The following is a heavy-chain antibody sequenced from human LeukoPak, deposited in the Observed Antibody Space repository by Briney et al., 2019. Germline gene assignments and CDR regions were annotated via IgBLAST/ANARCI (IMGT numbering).Heavy chain of an antibody. J-gene: IGHJ4*02. V-gene: IGHV3-7*01. CDR3: ARWFVRYSSSWYFDY. Sequence: PGGSLRLSCAASGFTFSSYWMSWVRQAPGKGLEWVANIKQDGSEKYYVDSVKGRFTISKDNAKNSLYLQMNSLRAEDTAVYYCARWFVRYSSSWYFDYWGQGTLVTVSS. CDR2: IKQDGSEK. D-gene: IGHD6-13*01. CDR1: GFTFSSYW.